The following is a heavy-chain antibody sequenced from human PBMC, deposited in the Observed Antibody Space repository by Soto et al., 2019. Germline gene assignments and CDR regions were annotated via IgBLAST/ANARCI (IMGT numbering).Heavy chain of an antibody. CDR3: GRKIVVPAAMMGYYYYYGMDV. V-gene: IGHV1-18*01. D-gene: IGHD2-2*01. CDR2: ISVYNGNT. Sequence: QVQLVQSGAEVKKPGASVKVSCKASGYTFTSYGISWVRQAPGQGLEWMGWISVYNGNTNYAQKLQGRVTMTTDTSTSTAYMGLRSLRSDDTAVYYCGRKIVVPAAMMGYYYYYGMDVWGQGTTVTVSS. CDR1: GYTFTSYG. J-gene: IGHJ6*02.